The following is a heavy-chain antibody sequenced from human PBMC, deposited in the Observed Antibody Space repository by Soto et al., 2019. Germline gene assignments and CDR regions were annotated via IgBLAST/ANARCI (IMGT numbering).Heavy chain of an antibody. CDR1: GYTFTNYY. V-gene: IGHV1-46*03. Sequence: ASVKVSCKASGYTFTNYYIHWVRQAPGQGLEWMGVINPTGGRASHAPKFQGRVTLTRDTSTSTAYMELSSLRSDDTAVYFCSRLTTMVREINDDPFDFWG. J-gene: IGHJ4*01. CDR3: SRLTTMVREINDDPFDF. CDR2: INPTGGRA. D-gene: IGHD3-10*01.